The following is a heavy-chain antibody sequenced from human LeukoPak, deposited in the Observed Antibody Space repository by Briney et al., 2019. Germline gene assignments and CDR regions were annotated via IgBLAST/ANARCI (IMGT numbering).Heavy chain of an antibody. CDR1: GYSFPSYW. V-gene: IGHV5-10-1*01. D-gene: IGHD2-2*01. J-gene: IGHJ5*02. Sequence: GESLKISCKVSGYSFPSYWITWVRQVPGKGLEWMGRIAPSDSYTNYNPSFEGHVTMSVEKSITTVYLQWSSLKASDTAMYYCASQYCSSTSCHNWFDPWGQGTLVTVSS. CDR2: IAPSDSYT. CDR3: ASQYCSSTSCHNWFDP.